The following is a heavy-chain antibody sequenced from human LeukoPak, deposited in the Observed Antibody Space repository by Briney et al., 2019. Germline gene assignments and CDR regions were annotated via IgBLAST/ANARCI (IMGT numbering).Heavy chain of an antibody. V-gene: IGHV3-23*01. J-gene: IGHJ4*02. CDR1: GFTFSSYA. CDR2: ISGSGGST. CDR3: EKARIVATIKDYFAY. Sequence: GGSLRLSCASSGFTFSSYAMSWVRQAPGKGLEWVSAISGSGGSTYYADSVKGRFTISRDNSKNTLYLQMNSLRAEDTAVYYCEKARIVATIKDYFAYWGQGQLVTVSS. D-gene: IGHD5-12*01.